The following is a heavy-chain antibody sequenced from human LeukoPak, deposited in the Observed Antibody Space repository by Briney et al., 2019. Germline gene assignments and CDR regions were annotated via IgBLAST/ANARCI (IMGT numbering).Heavy chain of an antibody. J-gene: IGHJ4*02. Sequence: GGSLRLSCAASGFTFSSSVMTWVRQAPGKGLEWVSAITDSGDTTYYSDSVRGRFIISRDNSKNTLYLQMTSLAVEDTAVYYCVKGEWLDYWGPGTLATVSS. CDR2: ITDSGDTT. CDR3: VKGEWLDY. V-gene: IGHV3-23*01. D-gene: IGHD3-3*01. CDR1: GFTFSSSV.